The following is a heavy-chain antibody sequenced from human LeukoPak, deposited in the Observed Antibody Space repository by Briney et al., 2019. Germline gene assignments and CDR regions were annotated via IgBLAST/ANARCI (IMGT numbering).Heavy chain of an antibody. CDR1: GGSFSGYY. V-gene: IGHV4-34*01. CDR3: ARSIVVVVPAATYYYYYYMDV. CDR2: INHSGST. Sequence: SETLSLTCAVYGGSFSGYYWGWIRQPPGKGLEWIGEINHSGSTNYNPSLKSRVTISVDTSKNQFSLKLSSVTAADTAVYYCARSIVVVVPAATYYYYYYMDVWGKGTTVTVSS. D-gene: IGHD2-2*01. J-gene: IGHJ6*03.